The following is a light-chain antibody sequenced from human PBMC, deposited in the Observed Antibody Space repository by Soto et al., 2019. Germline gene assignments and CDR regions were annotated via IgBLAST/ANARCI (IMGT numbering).Light chain of an antibody. Sequence: DIPLTQSQSSLSACVGDNDTXTRRASQSISSYLNWYQQKPGKAPKLLIYAASSLQSGVPSRFSGSGSGTDFTLTISSLQPEDIATYYCRQYDDLPPTFGQGTRLEIK. CDR2: AAS. CDR3: RQYDDLPPT. J-gene: IGKJ5*01. V-gene: IGKV1-39*01. CDR1: QSISSY.